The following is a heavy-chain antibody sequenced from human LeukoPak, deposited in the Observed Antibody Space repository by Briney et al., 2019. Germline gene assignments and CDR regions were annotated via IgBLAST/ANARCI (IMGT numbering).Heavy chain of an antibody. CDR1: GGSISSYY. CDR2: IYHSGST. Sequence: PSETLSLTCTVSGGSISSYYWSWIRQPPGKGLEWIGYIYHSGSTYYNPSLKSRVTISVDRSKNQFSLKLSSVTAADTAVYYCARALRGDWFDPWGQGTLVTVSS. J-gene: IGHJ5*02. V-gene: IGHV4-59*12. CDR3: ARALRGDWFDP.